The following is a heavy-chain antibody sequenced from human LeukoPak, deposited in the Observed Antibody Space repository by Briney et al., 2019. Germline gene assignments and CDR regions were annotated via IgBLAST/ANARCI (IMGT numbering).Heavy chain of an antibody. CDR2: MNPNSGNT. V-gene: IGHV1-8*03. D-gene: IGHD1-26*01. CDR1: GYTFTSYD. Sequence: ASVKVSCKASGYTFTSYDINWVRQATGQGLGWMGWMNPNSGNTGYAQKFQGRVTITRNTSISTAYMELSSLRSEDTAVYYCARNSGSYTNAFDIWGQGTMVTVSS. CDR3: ARNSGSYTNAFDI. J-gene: IGHJ3*02.